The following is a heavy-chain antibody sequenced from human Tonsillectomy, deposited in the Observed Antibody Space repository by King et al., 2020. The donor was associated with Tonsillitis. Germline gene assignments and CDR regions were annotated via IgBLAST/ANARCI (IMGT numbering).Heavy chain of an antibody. CDR3: AVFRRTWGY. D-gene: IGHD3-16*01. CDR2: SRNKANSYTT. J-gene: IGHJ4*02. V-gene: IGHV3-72*01. CDR1: GFTFSDHD. Sequence: VQLVESGGGLVQPGGSLILSCAASGFTFSDHDIDWVRQAPGKGLEWVGRSRNKANSYTTQYAASVKGRFTISRDDSKNSLYLQLNSLRTEDTAVYYCAVFRRTWGYWGQGTLVTVS.